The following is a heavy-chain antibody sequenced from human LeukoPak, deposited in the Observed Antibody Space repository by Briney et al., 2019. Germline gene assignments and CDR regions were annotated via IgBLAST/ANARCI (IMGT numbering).Heavy chain of an antibody. D-gene: IGHD2-2*01. Sequence: SETLSLTCAVYGGSFSGYYWSWIRQPPGKGLEWIGEINHSGSTNYNPSLKSRVTISVDTSKNQFSLKLSSVTAADTAVYYCARVLWGIVVVPTAMKIFDYWGQGTLVTVSS. CDR1: GGSFSGYY. J-gene: IGHJ4*02. CDR3: ARVLWGIVVVPTAMKIFDY. V-gene: IGHV4-34*01. CDR2: INHSGST.